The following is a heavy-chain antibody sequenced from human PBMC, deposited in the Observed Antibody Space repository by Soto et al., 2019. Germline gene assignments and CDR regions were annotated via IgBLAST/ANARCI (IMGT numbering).Heavy chain of an antibody. Sequence: PSETLSLTCTVSGGSISSYYWSWIRQPPGKGLEWIGYIYYSGSTNYNPSLKSRVTISVDTSKNQFSLQLSSVTAADTAVYYCARRYGSRFDYWGQGTLVTVSS. V-gene: IGHV4-59*01. CDR1: GGSISSYY. CDR2: IYYSGST. J-gene: IGHJ4*02. D-gene: IGHD5-18*01. CDR3: ARRYGSRFDY.